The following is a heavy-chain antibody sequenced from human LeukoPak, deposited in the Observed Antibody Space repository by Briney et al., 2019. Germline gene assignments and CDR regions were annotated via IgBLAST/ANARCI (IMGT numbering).Heavy chain of an antibody. D-gene: IGHD2-2*01. J-gene: IGHJ3*02. CDR3: ARHMRYCSSTSCSVRYAFDI. Sequence: PSETLSLTCTVSGGSISGSSCYWVWLRPPQGKGLVWDGSNYDSGSTYSNPTLKSRVTISVDTSKNRFSLKLSSVTAADTAVYYCARHMRYCSSTSCSVRYAFDIWGQGTMVTVSS. V-gene: IGHV4-39*01. CDR2: NYDSGST. CDR1: GGSISGSSCY.